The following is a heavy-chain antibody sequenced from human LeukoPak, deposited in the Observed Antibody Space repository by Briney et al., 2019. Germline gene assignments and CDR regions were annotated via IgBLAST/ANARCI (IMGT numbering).Heavy chain of an antibody. D-gene: IGHD3-22*01. J-gene: IGHJ3*02. V-gene: IGHV1-69*04. Sequence: SVKVSCKASGGTFSSYAISWVRQAPGQGLEWMGRIIPILGIANYALKFQGRVTITADKSTSTAYMELSSLRSEDTAVYYCAREIVVAQSDAFDIWGQGTMVTVSS. CDR3: AREIVVAQSDAFDI. CDR2: IIPILGIA. CDR1: GGTFSSYA.